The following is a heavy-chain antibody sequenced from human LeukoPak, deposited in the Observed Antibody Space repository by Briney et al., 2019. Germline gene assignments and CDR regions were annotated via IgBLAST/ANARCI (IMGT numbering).Heavy chain of an antibody. CDR1: GGSFSGYY. J-gene: IGHJ3*02. D-gene: IGHD6-19*01. CDR3: ARFSRGWYRHAFDI. CDR2: INHSGST. V-gene: IGHV4-34*01. Sequence: SETLSLTCAVYGGSFSGYYWSWIRQPPGKGLEWIGEINHSGSTNYNPSLKSRVTISVDTSKNQFSLKLSSVTAADTAVYYCARFSRGWYRHAFDIWGQGTMVTVSS.